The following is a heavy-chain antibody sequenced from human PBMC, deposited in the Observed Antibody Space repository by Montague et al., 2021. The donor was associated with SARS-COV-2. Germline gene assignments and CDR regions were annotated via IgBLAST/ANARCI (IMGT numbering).Heavy chain of an antibody. V-gene: IGHV4-59*08. CDR1: GGSLNNYF. CDR3: ARVDSSGPGEY. D-gene: IGHD3-22*01. CDR2: ISDSGCT. Sequence: SETLSLTCTVSGGSLNNYFWSWIRQPPGKGLEWVGYISDSGCTKYNPSLQSRVTISVDTARNQFSLKLLSVTAADTAFYYCARVDSSGPGEYWGQGILVSVSS. J-gene: IGHJ4*02.